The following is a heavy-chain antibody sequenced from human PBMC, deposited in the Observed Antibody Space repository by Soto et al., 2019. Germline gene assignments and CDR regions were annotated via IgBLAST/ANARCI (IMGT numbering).Heavy chain of an antibody. CDR2: ISGSGGST. CDR1: GFTFSSYA. Sequence: SGGSLRLSCAASGFTFSSYAMSWVRQAPGKGLEWVSAISGSGGSTYYADSVKGRFTISRDNSKNTLYLQMNSLRAEDTAVYYCAKDFDPGYSSSWYFDYWGQGTLVTVSS. CDR3: AKDFDPGYSSSWYFDY. J-gene: IGHJ4*02. D-gene: IGHD6-13*01. V-gene: IGHV3-23*01.